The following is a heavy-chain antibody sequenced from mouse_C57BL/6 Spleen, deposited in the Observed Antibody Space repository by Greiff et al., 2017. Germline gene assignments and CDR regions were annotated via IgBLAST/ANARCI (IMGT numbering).Heavy chain of an antibody. CDR3: APSWDRSFAY. CDR1: GYTFTDYY. V-gene: IGHV1-26*01. CDR2: INPNNGGT. D-gene: IGHD4-1*01. Sequence: VQLQQSGPELVKPGASVKISCKASGYTFTDYYMNWVKQSHGKSLEWIGDINPNNGGTSYNQKFKGKATLTVDKSSSTAYMELRSLTSEDSAVYYCAPSWDRSFAYWGQGTLVTVSA. J-gene: IGHJ3*01.